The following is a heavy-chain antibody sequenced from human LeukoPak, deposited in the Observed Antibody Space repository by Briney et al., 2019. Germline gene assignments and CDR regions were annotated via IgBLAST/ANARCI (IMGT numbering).Heavy chain of an antibody. CDR3: ARDPFLKADNFDY. Sequence: GGSLRLSCAASGLTVSSNYMSWARQAPGKGLEWVSVIYGGGSTYYADSVKGRFTISRDNSKNTLYLQMNSLRAEDTAVYYCARDPFLKADNFDYWGQGTLVTVSS. J-gene: IGHJ4*02. V-gene: IGHV3-66*01. D-gene: IGHD2-15*01. CDR2: IYGGGST. CDR1: GLTVSSNY.